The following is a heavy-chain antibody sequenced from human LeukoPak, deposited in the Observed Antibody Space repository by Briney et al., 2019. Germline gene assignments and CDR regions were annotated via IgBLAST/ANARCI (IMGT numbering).Heavy chain of an antibody. J-gene: IGHJ6*02. D-gene: IGHD3-10*01. CDR1: GFTFSSYA. V-gene: IGHV3-23*01. CDR3: ANLPSGADTYYYYGMDV. Sequence: GGSLRLSCAASGFTFSSYAMSWVRQAPGKGLGWVSAISGSGGSTYYADSVKGRFTISRDNSKNTLYLQMNSLRAEDTAVYYCANLPSGADTYYYYGMDVWGQGTTVTVSS. CDR2: ISGSGGST.